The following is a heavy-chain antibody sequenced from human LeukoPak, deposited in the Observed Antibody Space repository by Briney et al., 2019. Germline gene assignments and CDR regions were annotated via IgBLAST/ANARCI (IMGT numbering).Heavy chain of an antibody. Sequence: ASVKVSCKASGYTFTSYGISWVRQAPGQGLEWMGWISAYNGNANYAQKLQGRVTMTTDTSTSTAYMELRSLRSDDTAVYYCARAGYGSGLYYYMDVWGKGTTVTVSS. CDR1: GYTFTSYG. J-gene: IGHJ6*03. CDR2: ISAYNGNA. D-gene: IGHD3-10*01. CDR3: ARAGYGSGLYYYMDV. V-gene: IGHV1-18*01.